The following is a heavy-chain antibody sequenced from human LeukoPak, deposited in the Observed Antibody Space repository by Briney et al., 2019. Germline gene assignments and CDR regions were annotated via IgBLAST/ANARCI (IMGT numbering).Heavy chain of an antibody. CDR3: ARGGYSGTEKPNDY. CDR2: INPNSGGT. Sequence: ASVKVSCKASGYTFTGYYMHWVRQAPGQGVEWMGWINPNSGGTNYAQKFQGRVSMTRDTSISTAYMELSRLRSDDTALYYCARGGYSGTEKPNDYWGQGTLVTVSS. CDR1: GYTFTGYY. D-gene: IGHD1-26*01. J-gene: IGHJ4*02. V-gene: IGHV1-2*02.